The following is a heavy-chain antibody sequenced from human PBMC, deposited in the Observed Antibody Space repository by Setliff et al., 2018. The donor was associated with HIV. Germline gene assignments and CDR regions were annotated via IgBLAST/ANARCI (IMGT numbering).Heavy chain of an antibody. J-gene: IGHJ5*02. V-gene: IGHV4-59*01. CDR2: ISDSGTT. CDR1: GGSISPYY. D-gene: IGHD2-15*01. CDR3: ARGGASSKYLDP. Sequence: SETLSLTCTVSGGSISPYYWSWIRQPPGKGLEWIARISDSGTTNYNPSLKSRVTPSVDTSKNQFSLSLTSVTGADTAVYYCARGGASSKYLDPWGQGTLVTVSS.